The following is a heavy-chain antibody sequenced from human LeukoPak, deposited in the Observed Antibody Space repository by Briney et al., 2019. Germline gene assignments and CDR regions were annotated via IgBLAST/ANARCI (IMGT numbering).Heavy chain of an antibody. D-gene: IGHD5-18*01. V-gene: IGHV4-31*03. CDR3: ARGAEDTAWGYFDY. CDR1: GGSISSGGYY. CDR2: IYYSGST. Sequence: PSQTLSLTCTVSGGSISSGGYYWSWIRQHPGTGLEWIVYIYYSGSTYYNPSLKSRVTISVDTSKNQFSLKLSSVTAADTAVYYCARGAEDTAWGYFDYWGQGTLVTVSS. J-gene: IGHJ4*02.